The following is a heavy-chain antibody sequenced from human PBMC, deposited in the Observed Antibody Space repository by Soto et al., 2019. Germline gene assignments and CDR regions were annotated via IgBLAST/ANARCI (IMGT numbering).Heavy chain of an antibody. Sequence: SETLSLTCTVSGGSISSYYWSWIRQPPGKGLEWIGYIYYSGSTNYNPSLKSRVTISVDTSKNQFSLKLSSVTAADTAVYYCGSPPRLYGDYAHPGLKAYFQHLDQGTLVAVSS. CDR3: GSPPRLYGDYAHPGLKAYFQH. CDR1: GGSISSYY. V-gene: IGHV4-59*01. D-gene: IGHD4-17*01. J-gene: IGHJ1*01. CDR2: IYYSGST.